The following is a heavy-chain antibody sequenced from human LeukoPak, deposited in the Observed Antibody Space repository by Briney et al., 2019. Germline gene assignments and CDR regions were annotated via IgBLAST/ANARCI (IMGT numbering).Heavy chain of an antibody. Sequence: KAGGSLRLSCAASGFTFSDYYMSWIRQAPGKGLEWVSYISSSGSTIYYADSVKGRFTISRDNAKNSLYLQMNSLRAEDTAVYYCARDLEPYDYVWGSYPVGRWGRGTLVTVSS. J-gene: IGHJ4*02. V-gene: IGHV3-11*01. CDR1: GFTFSDYY. D-gene: IGHD3-16*01. CDR2: ISSSGSTI. CDR3: ARDLEPYDYVWGSYPVGR.